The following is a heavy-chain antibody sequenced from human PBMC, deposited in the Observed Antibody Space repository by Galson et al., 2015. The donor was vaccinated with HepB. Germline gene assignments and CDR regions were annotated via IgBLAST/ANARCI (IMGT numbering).Heavy chain of an antibody. Sequence: SVKVSCKASGGTFNRFAISWVRQAPGQGLEWMGGIIPLFGTANYAQKFYGRVTITADESTSTAYMELSSLRSEDTAVYYCARGEGSGNHNYHYWGQGTLVTVSS. J-gene: IGHJ4*02. CDR3: ARGEGSGNHNYHY. V-gene: IGHV1-69*13. D-gene: IGHD1-20*01. CDR2: IIPLFGTA. CDR1: GGTFNRFA.